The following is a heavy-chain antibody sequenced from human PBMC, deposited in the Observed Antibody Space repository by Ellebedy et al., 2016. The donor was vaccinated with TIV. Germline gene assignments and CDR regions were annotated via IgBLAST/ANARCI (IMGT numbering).Heavy chain of an antibody. CDR1: GFTFNNYG. CDR2: IWYDGSNE. D-gene: IGHD6-19*01. Sequence: PGGSLRLSCAASGFTFNNYGMHWVRQAPGKGLEWVAIIWYDGSNEHYTDSVKGRFTISRDNSKNTLYLQMNSLRAEDMAIYYCAKPPEQWLIHTGLDSWGQGTLVTVAS. CDR3: AKPPEQWLIHTGLDS. J-gene: IGHJ4*02. V-gene: IGHV3-33*06.